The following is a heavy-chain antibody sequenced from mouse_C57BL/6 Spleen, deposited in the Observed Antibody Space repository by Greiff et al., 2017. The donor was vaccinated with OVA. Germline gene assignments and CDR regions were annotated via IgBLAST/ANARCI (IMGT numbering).Heavy chain of an antibody. D-gene: IGHD2-5*01. CDR3: ARGGYYINCVGYYFDY. CDR1: GYTFTSYW. J-gene: IGHJ2*01. CDR2: IYTSDSET. V-gene: IGHV1-61*01. Sequence: QVQLQQPGAELVRPGSSVKLSCKASGYTFTSYWMDWVKQRPGQGLEWIGNIYTSDSETHYNQKFKDKATLTVDKSSSTAYMQLSSLTSEDSAVYYCARGGYYINCVGYYFDYWGQGTTLTVSS.